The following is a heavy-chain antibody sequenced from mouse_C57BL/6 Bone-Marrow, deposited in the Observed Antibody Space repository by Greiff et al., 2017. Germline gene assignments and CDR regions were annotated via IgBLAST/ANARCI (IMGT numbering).Heavy chain of an antibody. Sequence: VQRVESGAELVRPGTSVKVSCKASGYAFTNYLIEWVKQRPGQGLEWIGVINPGSGGTNYNEKFKGKATLTADKSSSTAYMQLSSLTSEDSAVYFCARGRHYYGSDYWGQGTTLTVSS. J-gene: IGHJ2*01. CDR2: INPGSGGT. CDR3: ARGRHYYGSDY. D-gene: IGHD1-1*01. CDR1: GYAFTNYL. V-gene: IGHV1-54*01.